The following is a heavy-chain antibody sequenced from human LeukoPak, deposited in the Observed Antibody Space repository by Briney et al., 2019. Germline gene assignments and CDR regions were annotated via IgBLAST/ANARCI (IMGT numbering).Heavy chain of an antibody. Sequence: PGGSLRLSCAASGFTFSSYSMNWVRQAPGKGLEWVSSISSRSSYTYYADSVRGRFTISRDNAKDSLSLQMNSLRDEDTAVYYCARDFGGVGLQPWGQGTLVTVSS. V-gene: IGHV3-21*01. D-gene: IGHD3-10*01. CDR1: GFTFSSYS. J-gene: IGHJ5*02. CDR3: ARDFGGVGLQP. CDR2: ISSRSSYT.